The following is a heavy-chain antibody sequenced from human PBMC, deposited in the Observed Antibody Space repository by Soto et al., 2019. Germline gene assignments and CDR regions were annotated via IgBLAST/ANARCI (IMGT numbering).Heavy chain of an antibody. V-gene: IGHV4-34*01. CDR2: INHSGST. Sequence: PSETLSLTCAVYGGSFSGYYWSWIRQPPGKGLEWIGEINHSGSTNYNPSLKSRVTISVDTSKNQFSLKLSSVTAADTAVYYCARYFYGPNWGSYRFDYWGQGTLVTVSS. CDR3: ARYFYGPNWGSYRFDY. D-gene: IGHD7-27*01. J-gene: IGHJ4*02. CDR1: GGSFSGYY.